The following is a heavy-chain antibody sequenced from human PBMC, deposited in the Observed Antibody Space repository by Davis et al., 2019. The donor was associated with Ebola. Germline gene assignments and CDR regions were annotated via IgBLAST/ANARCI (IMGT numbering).Heavy chain of an antibody. V-gene: IGHV3-7*01. CDR3: VRDSEYRLLVNPDGMDV. D-gene: IGHD2-8*02. J-gene: IGHJ6*02. CDR2: IKQDDSEK. CDR1: GFAFSEYS. Sequence: PGGSLRLSCAASGFAFSEYSMAWVRQAPGKGLEWVANIKQDDSEKNYAESVKGRFTNSRNNARSSLFLQMNSLIADDSGFYYCVRDSEYRLLVNPDGMDVWGHVTTVTVSS.